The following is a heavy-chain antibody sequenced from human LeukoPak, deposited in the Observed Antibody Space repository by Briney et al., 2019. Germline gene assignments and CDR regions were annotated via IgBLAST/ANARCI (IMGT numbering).Heavy chain of an antibody. CDR3: AREGGPCSGGSCYPGYFQH. CDR2: ISYDGSNK. V-gene: IGHV3-30*04. Sequence: GSLRLSCAASGFTFSSYAMNWVRQAPGKGLEWVAVISYDGSNKYYAESVKGRFTISRDNSKNTLYLQMNRLRAEDTAVYYCAREGGPCSGGSCYPGYFQHWGQGTLVTVSS. CDR1: GFTFSSYA. D-gene: IGHD2-15*01. J-gene: IGHJ1*01.